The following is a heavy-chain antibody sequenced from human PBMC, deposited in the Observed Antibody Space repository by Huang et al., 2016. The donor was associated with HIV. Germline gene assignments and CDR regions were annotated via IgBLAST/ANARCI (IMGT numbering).Heavy chain of an antibody. CDR3: ARDSQQWLVEDY. CDR2: IKRDGRST. CDR1: GFTFSSYW. J-gene: IGHJ4*02. V-gene: IGHV3-74*01. Sequence: EVQLVESGGGLVQPGGSLRLSCAASGFTFSSYWMHWVRQAPGRGLGWVSRIKRDGRSTSYADSVKGRFTISRDNAKNTLDLQMNSLRAEDTAVYYCARDSQQWLVEDYWGQGTLVTVSS. D-gene: IGHD6-19*01.